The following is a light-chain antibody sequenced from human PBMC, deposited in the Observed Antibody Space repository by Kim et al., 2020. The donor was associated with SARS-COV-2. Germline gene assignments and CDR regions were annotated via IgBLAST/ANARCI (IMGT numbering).Light chain of an antibody. Sequence: VTNSCTGTSRDVGEKNYGTWYQPHPGKAPRVLIYNVKKWPSGVPGRFSGSKSGNTGSLTISGLQAEDEADYYCCSSAGIHTYGFGTGTTVTVL. CDR2: NVK. V-gene: IGLV2-11*02. CDR1: SRDVGEKNY. J-gene: IGLJ1*01. CDR3: CSSAGIHTYG.